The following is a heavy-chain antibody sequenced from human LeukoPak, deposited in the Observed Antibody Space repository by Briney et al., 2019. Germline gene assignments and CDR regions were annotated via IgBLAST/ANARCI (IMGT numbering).Heavy chain of an antibody. D-gene: IGHD1-1*01. V-gene: IGHV4-31*03. CDR1: GGSISSGGYY. J-gene: IGHJ4*02. Sequence: PSQTLSLTCTVSGGSISSGGYYWSRIRQHPGKGLEWIGYIYYSGSTYYNPSLKSRVTISVDTSKNQFSLKLSSVTAADTAVYYCARIETTPRTEYYFDYWGQGTLVTVSS. CDR3: ARIETTPRTEYYFDY. CDR2: IYYSGST.